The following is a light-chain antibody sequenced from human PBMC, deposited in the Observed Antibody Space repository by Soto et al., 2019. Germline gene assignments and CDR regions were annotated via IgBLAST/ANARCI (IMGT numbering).Light chain of an antibody. CDR1: QDIDNW. CDR3: LQYNSYSRGT. CDR2: TAS. Sequence: DIQMTQSPSTLSASVGDRVTITCRASQDIDNWLAWYQQKPGKVPRLLIYTASTLESRVPSRFSGSGTVTELILTIISRQPDDFATYYCLQYNSYSRGTFGQGTQVDIK. V-gene: IGKV1-5*03. J-gene: IGKJ1*01.